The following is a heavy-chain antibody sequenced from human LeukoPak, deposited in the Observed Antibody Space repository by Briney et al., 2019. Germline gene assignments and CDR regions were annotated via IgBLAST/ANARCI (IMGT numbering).Heavy chain of an antibody. CDR1: GFSFSRFD. D-gene: IGHD2-15*01. CDR3: VIVVVVAATPDWFDP. Sequence: GGSLRLSCAAAGFSFSRFDMHWVRQAPGKGLEWVSYISRRNTEKYADSVRGRFTISRDNAKNSLYLQMNSLRAEDTAVYYCVIVVVVAATPDWFDPWGQGTLVTVSS. J-gene: IGHJ5*02. CDR2: ISRRNTE. V-gene: IGHV3-69-1*02.